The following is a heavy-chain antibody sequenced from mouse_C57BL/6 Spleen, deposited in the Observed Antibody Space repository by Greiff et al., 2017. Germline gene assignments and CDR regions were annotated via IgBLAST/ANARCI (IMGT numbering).Heavy chain of an antibody. V-gene: IGHV2-6-1*01. Sequence: VNLVESGPGLVAPSQSLSITCTVSGFSLTSYGVHWVRQPPGKGLEWLVVIWSDGSTTYNSALKSRLSISKDNSKSQVFLKMNSLQTDDTAMYYCARQGPNYYGSSWDYFDYWGQGTTLTVSS. CDR3: ARQGPNYYGSSWDYFDY. D-gene: IGHD1-1*01. J-gene: IGHJ2*01. CDR2: IWSDGST. CDR1: GFSLTSYG.